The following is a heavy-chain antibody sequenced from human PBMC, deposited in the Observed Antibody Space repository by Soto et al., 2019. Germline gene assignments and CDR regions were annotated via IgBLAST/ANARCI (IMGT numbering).Heavy chain of an antibody. CDR3: ARDQSPPFEGFDP. CDR2: IYYSGST. J-gene: IGHJ5*02. D-gene: IGHD3-9*01. CDR1: GGSISSGDYY. V-gene: IGHV4-31*03. Sequence: PSETLSLTCTVSGGSISSGDYYWSWIRQHPGKGLEWIGYIYYSGSTYYNPSLKSRVTISVDTSKNQFSLKLSSVTAADTAVYYCARDQSPPFEGFDPWGQGTLVTVSS.